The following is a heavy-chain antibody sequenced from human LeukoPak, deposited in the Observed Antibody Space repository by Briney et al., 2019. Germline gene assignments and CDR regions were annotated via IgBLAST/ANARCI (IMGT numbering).Heavy chain of an antibody. D-gene: IGHD2-21*01. CDR1: GYTFTTYA. CDR2: ISAYNGNT. V-gene: IGHV1-18*01. Sequence: GASVTVSCKASGYTFTTYAMNWVRQAPGQGLEWMGWISAYNGNTNYAQKLQGRVTMTTDTSTSTAYMELRSLRSDDTAVYYCARVNRIPPDAFDVWGQGTMVTVSS. J-gene: IGHJ3*01. CDR3: ARVNRIPPDAFDV.